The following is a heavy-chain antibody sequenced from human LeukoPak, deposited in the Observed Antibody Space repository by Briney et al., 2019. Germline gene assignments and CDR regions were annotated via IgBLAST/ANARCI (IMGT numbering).Heavy chain of an antibody. CDR3: ARPYGEYYPIDAFEI. CDR1: GYTFNDYY. CDR2: INPNSGGT. V-gene: IGHV1-2*02. D-gene: IGHD4-17*01. J-gene: IGHJ3*02. Sequence: ASVKVSCKASGYTFNDYYIHWVRQAPGQGLDWMGWINPNSGGTNYAQKFQGRIIMTRDTSISTAYMELSRLRSDDTAIYYCARPYGEYYPIDAFEIWGEEAMGTVSS.